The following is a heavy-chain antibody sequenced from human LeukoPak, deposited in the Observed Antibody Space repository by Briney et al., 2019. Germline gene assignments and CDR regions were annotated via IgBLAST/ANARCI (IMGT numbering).Heavy chain of an antibody. D-gene: IGHD6-13*01. V-gene: IGHV1-2*02. Sequence: ASVTVSCKASGYTFTGYYMHWVRQAPGQGLEWMGWINPNSGVTNYAQKFQGRVTMTRDTSISTAYMELSRLRSDDTAVYYCARLAAYYYYYYMDVWGKGTTVTVSS. CDR1: GYTFTGYY. J-gene: IGHJ6*03. CDR2: INPNSGVT. CDR3: ARLAAYYYYYYMDV.